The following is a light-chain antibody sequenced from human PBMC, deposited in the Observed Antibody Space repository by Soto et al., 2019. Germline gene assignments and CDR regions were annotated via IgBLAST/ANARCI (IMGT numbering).Light chain of an antibody. J-gene: IGLJ1*01. V-gene: IGLV2-18*02. CDR3: CSYAGSHTWV. CDR2: EVS. CDR1: SSDVDSYNR. Sequence: QSALTQPRSVSGSPGQSVTISCTGISSDVDSYNRFSWYQQPPGTAPKLMIYEVSNRPSGVPDRFSGSKSGNTASLTISGLQAEDEADYYCCSYAGSHTWVFGTGTKLPVL.